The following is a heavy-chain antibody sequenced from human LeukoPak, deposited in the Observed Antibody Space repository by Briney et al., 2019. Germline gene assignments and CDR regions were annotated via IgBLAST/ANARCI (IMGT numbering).Heavy chain of an antibody. D-gene: IGHD3-3*01. Sequence: SGPTLVKPTQTLTLTCTFSGFSLSTSAVGVGWIRQPPGKALEWLALIYWNDDKRYSPSLKSRLTITKDTSKNQVVLTMTNMDPVDTATYYCAHGVPTIFGVVTHAFDIWGQGTMVTVSS. CDR1: GFSLSTSAVG. CDR2: IYWNDDK. V-gene: IGHV2-5*01. CDR3: AHGVPTIFGVVTHAFDI. J-gene: IGHJ3*02.